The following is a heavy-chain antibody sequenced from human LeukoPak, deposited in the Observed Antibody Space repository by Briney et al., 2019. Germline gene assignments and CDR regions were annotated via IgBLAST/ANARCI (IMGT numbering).Heavy chain of an antibody. Sequence: GGSLRLSCAASGFTFNYGMHWVRQAPGNRLEWVAFIRYDGSNIYYADSVKGRFTISRDNSKNTLYLQMNSLRAEDTAIYYCANGPHYQILTGFYKVRSHLDYWGQGTLVTVSS. V-gene: IGHV3-30*02. D-gene: IGHD3-9*01. CDR2: IRYDGSNI. CDR1: GFTFNYG. CDR3: ANGPHYQILTGFYKVRSHLDY. J-gene: IGHJ4*02.